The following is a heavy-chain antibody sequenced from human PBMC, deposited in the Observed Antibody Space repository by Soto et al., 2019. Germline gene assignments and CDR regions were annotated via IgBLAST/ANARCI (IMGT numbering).Heavy chain of an antibody. D-gene: IGHD2-15*01. Sequence: QLQLQESGPGMVKPSENLSLTCTVSGGSISSSSYYWGWLRQPPGKVLEWIGSSYYSGNTYYTPSLKCQVTISVHTAKTPFSLKLSSVPAADTAVYYCAREGGRYCTWGSCQVDYWGQGTLVTVSS. CDR2: SYYSGNT. CDR1: GGSISSSSYY. V-gene: IGHV4-39*02. J-gene: IGHJ4*02. CDR3: AREGGRYCTWGSCQVDY.